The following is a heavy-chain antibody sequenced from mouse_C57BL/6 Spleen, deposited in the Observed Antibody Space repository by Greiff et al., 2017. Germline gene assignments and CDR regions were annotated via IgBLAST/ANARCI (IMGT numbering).Heavy chain of an antibody. CDR1: GYTFTSYW. CDR3: ARRDSNGGYAMDY. J-gene: IGHJ4*01. V-gene: IGHV1-69*01. Sequence: QVQLQQPGAELVMPGASVKLSCKASGYTFTSYWMHWVKQRPGQGLEWIGEIDPSDSYTNYNQKFKGKSTLTVDKSSSTAYMQLSSLTSEDSAVYYCARRDSNGGYAMDYWGQGTSVTVSS. CDR2: IDPSDSYT. D-gene: IGHD2-5*01.